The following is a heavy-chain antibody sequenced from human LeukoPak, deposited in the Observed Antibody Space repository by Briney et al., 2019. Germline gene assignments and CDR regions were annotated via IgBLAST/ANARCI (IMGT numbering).Heavy chain of an antibody. J-gene: IGHJ5*02. CDR2: ISSSSSYI. CDR1: GFTVSSNY. Sequence: GGSLRLSCAASGFTVSSNYMSWVRQAPGKGLEWVSSISSSSSYIYYADSVKGRFTISRDNAKNSLYLQMNSLRAEDTAVYYCASAMVRGVIADPWGQGTLVTVSS. CDR3: ASAMVRGVIADP. D-gene: IGHD3-10*01. V-gene: IGHV3-21*01.